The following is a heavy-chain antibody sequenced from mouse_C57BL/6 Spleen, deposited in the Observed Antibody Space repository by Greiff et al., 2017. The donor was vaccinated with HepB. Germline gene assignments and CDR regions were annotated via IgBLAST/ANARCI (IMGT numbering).Heavy chain of an antibody. J-gene: IGHJ4*01. CDR3: ASIYDGYNGAMDY. V-gene: IGHV1-64*01. CDR2: IHPNSGST. D-gene: IGHD2-3*01. CDR1: GYTFTSYW. Sequence: QVQLQQPGAELVKPGASVKLSCKASGYTFTSYWMHWVKQRPGQGLEWIGMIHPNSGSTNYNEKFKSKATLTVDKSSSTAYMQLSSLTSEDSAVYYCASIYDGYNGAMDYWGQGTSVTVSS.